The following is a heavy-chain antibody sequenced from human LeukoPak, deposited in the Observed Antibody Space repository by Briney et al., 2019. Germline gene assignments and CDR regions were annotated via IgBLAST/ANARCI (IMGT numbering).Heavy chain of an antibody. V-gene: IGHV3-48*02. CDR1: GFTFSSYG. CDR2: ISSDSSTI. Sequence: GGSLRLSCAASGFTFSSYGMNWVRQAPGKGLEWVSYISSDSSTIYYADSVKGRFTISRDNAKNSLYLQMNNLRDEDTAVYYCARELAYTYYFDFWGQGTLVTVSS. D-gene: IGHD3-16*01. CDR3: ARELAYTYYFDF. J-gene: IGHJ4*02.